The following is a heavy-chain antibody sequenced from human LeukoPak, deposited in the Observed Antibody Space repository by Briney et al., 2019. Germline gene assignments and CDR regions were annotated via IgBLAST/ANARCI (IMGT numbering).Heavy chain of an antibody. V-gene: IGHV1-8*01. Sequence: ASVKVSCKASGYAFTNYHLNWVRQASGQGLEWMGWLDPNSGKTHSAQDFQGRVTMTRDTSTTTAYMELTNLTSDDTAVYYCARPGVLAMDVWGQGTTVSVSS. D-gene: IGHD3-10*01. J-gene: IGHJ6*02. CDR3: ARPGVLAMDV. CDR1: GYAFTNYH. CDR2: LDPNSGKT.